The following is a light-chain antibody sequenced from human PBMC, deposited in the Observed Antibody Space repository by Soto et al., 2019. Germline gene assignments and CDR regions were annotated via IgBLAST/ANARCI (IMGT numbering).Light chain of an antibody. CDR3: SSYAGSNNLV. CDR1: SSDVGGYNY. V-gene: IGLV2-8*01. CDR2: EVS. J-gene: IGLJ2*01. Sequence: QSALTQPPSASGSPGQSVTISCTGTSSDVGGYNYASWYQQHPGKAPKLMIYEVSKRPSGVPDRFSGSKSDNTASLTVSGLQAEDEADYYCSSYAGSNNLVFGGGTKLTVL.